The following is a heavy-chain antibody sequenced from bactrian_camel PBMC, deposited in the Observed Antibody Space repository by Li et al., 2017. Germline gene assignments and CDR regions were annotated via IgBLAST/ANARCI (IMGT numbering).Heavy chain of an antibody. CDR1: GDPSSARC. CDR2: IGSDGST. D-gene: IGHD4*01. V-gene: IGHV3S53*01. J-gene: IGHJ4*01. Sequence: HVQLVESGGGSVQPGESLRLSCAVSGDPSSARCMAWFRQAPGKEREGVARIGSDGSTTYAGSVKGRFTISKDNAQNTLYLQMNSLKPEDTAIYYCAARRDCLTSLSRYSYSKWGQGTQVTVS. CDR3: AARRDCLTSLSRYSYSK.